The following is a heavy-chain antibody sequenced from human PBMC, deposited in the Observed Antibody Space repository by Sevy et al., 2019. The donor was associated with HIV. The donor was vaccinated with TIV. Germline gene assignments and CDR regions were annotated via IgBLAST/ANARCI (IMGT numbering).Heavy chain of an antibody. Sequence: SETLSLTCAVSGYSITSGYFWGWIRQSPGKGLEWIGSLYHSGTTYYSPSLKSRVTLSVDTSKNQFSLKVRSVTAADTAVYYCARVDSSSWSDYWGQGTLVTVSS. CDR1: GYSITSGYF. CDR3: ARVDSSSWSDY. J-gene: IGHJ4*02. D-gene: IGHD6-13*01. CDR2: LYHSGTT. V-gene: IGHV4-38-2*01.